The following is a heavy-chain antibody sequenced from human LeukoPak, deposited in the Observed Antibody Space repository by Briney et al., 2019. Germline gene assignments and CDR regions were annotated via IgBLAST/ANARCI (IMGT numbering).Heavy chain of an antibody. J-gene: IGHJ4*02. CDR3: ARGVARSSKFHFSYYFDY. CDR2: IYGDGTI. D-gene: IGHD6-6*01. CDR1: GGSISKQY. V-gene: IGHV4-4*07. Sequence: AETLSLTCTVSGGSISKQYWTWVRQSAGKGLEWIGRIYGDGTITYNPSLRSRVTMSLDTSKNQFSLRLTSVTAADTAVYYCARGVARSSKFHFSYYFDYWGQGTLVTVSS.